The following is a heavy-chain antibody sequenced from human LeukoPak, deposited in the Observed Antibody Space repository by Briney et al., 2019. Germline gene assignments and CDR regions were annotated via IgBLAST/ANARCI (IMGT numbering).Heavy chain of an antibody. D-gene: IGHD6-13*01. CDR1: GYTFTSYG. Sequence: AASVKVSCKASGYTFTSYGISWVRQAPGQGLEWMGWISAYNGNTNYAQKLQGRVTMTTDTSTSTAYMELRSLRSDDTAVYYCARDRVAAAGTDPSQHWGQGTLVTVSS. J-gene: IGHJ1*01. CDR2: ISAYNGNT. CDR3: ARDRVAAAGTDPSQH. V-gene: IGHV1-18*01.